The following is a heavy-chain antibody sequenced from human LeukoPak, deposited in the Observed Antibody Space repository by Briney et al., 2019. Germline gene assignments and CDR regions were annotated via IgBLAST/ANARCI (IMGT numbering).Heavy chain of an antibody. D-gene: IGHD7-27*01. Sequence: GGSLRPSCVASRFNFSNYPMSWVRQAPGKGLEWVSSITSSSSYIYYADSVKGRFTISRDNAKNSLYLQMNSLRAEDTAVYYCASGSLGTGDRSYWGQGTLVTVSS. CDR2: ITSSSSYI. CDR3: ASGSLGTGDRSY. J-gene: IGHJ4*02. CDR1: RFNFSNYP. V-gene: IGHV3-21*01.